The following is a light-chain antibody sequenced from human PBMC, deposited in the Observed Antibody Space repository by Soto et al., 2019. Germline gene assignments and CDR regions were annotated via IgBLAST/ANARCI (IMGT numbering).Light chain of an antibody. CDR1: QSVTSNY. Sequence: EIVVTQSPGTLSLSPGERATLSCRASQSVTSNYLAWYQQKPGQAPRLLIYDASNRATGIPARFSGSGSGTDFTLTISSLEPEDFAVYYCQQFSSYPLTFGGGTKVDI. V-gene: IGKV3-20*01. CDR3: QQFSSYPLT. J-gene: IGKJ4*01. CDR2: DAS.